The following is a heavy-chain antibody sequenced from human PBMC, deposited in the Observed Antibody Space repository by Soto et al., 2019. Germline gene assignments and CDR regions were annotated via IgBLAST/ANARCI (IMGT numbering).Heavy chain of an antibody. D-gene: IGHD2-15*01. V-gene: IGHV3-33*01. Sequence: QVQLVESGGGVVQPGRSLRLSCAASGFTCSSYGMHWVRQAPGKGLEWVAVIWYDGSNKYYADSVKGRFTISRDNSKNTLYLQMNSLRAEDTAVYYCARSHCSGGSCYSGDLDYWGQGTLVTVSS. CDR2: IWYDGSNK. CDR3: ARSHCSGGSCYSGDLDY. CDR1: GFTCSSYG. J-gene: IGHJ4*02.